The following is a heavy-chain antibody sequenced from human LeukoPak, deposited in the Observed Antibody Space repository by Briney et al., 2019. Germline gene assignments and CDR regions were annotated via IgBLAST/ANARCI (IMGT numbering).Heavy chain of an antibody. J-gene: IGHJ4*02. V-gene: IGHV3-74*01. CDR1: GFTFSAYW. Sequence: PGGSLRLSCAASGFTFSAYWMHWVRQVPGKGLVWVSRINNDGTPTFFADSVKGRFTISRDNAKNTLYLQMDSLRAEDTAMYYCARAKDYYDSSGPVGYWGQGTLVTVSS. D-gene: IGHD3-22*01. CDR2: INNDGTPT. CDR3: ARAKDYYDSSGPVGY.